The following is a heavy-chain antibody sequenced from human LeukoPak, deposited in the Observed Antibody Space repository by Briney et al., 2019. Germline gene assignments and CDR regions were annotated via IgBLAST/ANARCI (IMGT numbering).Heavy chain of an antibody. V-gene: IGHV1-69*13. CDR3: ARDCSGGSCYPS. CDR1: GGTFSSYA. J-gene: IGHJ5*02. D-gene: IGHD2-15*01. CDR2: IIPIFGTA. Sequence: SVKVSCKASGGTFSSYAISWVRQAPGQGLEWTGGIIPIFGTANYARKFQGRVTITADESTSTAYMELSSLRSEDTAVYYCARDCSGGSCYPSWGQGTLVTVSS.